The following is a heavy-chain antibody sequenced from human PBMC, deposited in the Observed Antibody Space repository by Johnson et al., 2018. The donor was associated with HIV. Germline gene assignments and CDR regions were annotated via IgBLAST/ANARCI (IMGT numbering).Heavy chain of an antibody. CDR1: GFTFDDYA. CDR2: ISYDGSNK. V-gene: IGHV3-30*03. J-gene: IGHJ3*02. Sequence: QMQLVESGGGLVQPGRSLRLSCAASGFTFDDYAMHWVRQAPGKGLEWVAVISYDGSNKYYADSVKGRFTISRDNSKNTLYLQMNSLRAEDTAVYYCARARDWNYGDIWGQGTMVTVSS. D-gene: IGHD1-7*01. CDR3: ARARDWNYGDI.